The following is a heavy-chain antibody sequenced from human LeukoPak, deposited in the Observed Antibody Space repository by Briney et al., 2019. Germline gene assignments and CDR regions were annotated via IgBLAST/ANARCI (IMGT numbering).Heavy chain of an antibody. CDR1: GGSISSYY. V-gene: IGHV4-59*08. CDR3: GASSGWGAFDV. Sequence: PSETLSLTCTVSGGSISSYYWSWIRQPPGKGLEWIGYIYYSGSTNYNPSLKSRVTKSVDTSKNQFSLNLYSVTAANTAVYYCGASSGWGAFDVWGRGTMVTVSS. CDR2: IYYSGST. D-gene: IGHD6-25*01. J-gene: IGHJ3*01.